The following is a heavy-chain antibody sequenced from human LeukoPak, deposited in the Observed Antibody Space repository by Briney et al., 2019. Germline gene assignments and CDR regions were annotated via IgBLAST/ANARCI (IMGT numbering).Heavy chain of an antibody. CDR2: IKQDGSEK. J-gene: IGHJ4*02. CDR1: GFTFSNYW. V-gene: IGHV3-7*01. CDR3: ARDEDSSSSFDY. Sequence: QAGGSLRLSCAASGFTFSNYWMNWVRQAPGKGLEWVANIKQDGSEKYYVDSVKGRFTISRDNAKNSLYLQMNSLRAEDTAVYYCARDEDSSSSFDYWGQGTLVTVSS. D-gene: IGHD6-13*01.